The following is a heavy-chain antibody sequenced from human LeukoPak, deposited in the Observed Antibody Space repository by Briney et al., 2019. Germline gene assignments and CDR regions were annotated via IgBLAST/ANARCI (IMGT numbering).Heavy chain of an antibody. CDR2: ISGSGGST. D-gene: IGHD3-22*01. Sequence: PGGSLRLSCAASGFTFSSYAMSWVRQAPGKGLEWVSAISGSGGSTYYADSVKGRFTISRDNSKNTLYLQMNSLRVEDTAVYYRAKESQITMIVVVIDSFDYWGQGTLVTVSS. CDR1: GFTFSSYA. CDR3: AKESQITMIVVVIDSFDY. J-gene: IGHJ4*02. V-gene: IGHV3-23*01.